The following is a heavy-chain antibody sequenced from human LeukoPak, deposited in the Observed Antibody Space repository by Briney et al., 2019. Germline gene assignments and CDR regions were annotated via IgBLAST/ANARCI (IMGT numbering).Heavy chain of an antibody. CDR1: GGSISSSNW. CDR2: IYHSGST. V-gene: IGHV4-4*02. J-gene: IGHJ5*02. CDR3: ARVPGIFAITPGSTLPFDP. Sequence: SETLSLTCAVSGGSISSSNWWSWVRQPPGKGLEWIGEIYHSGSTNYNPSLKSRVTISVDKSKNQFSLKLSSVTAADTAVYYCARVPGIFAITPGSTLPFDPWGQGTLVTVSS. D-gene: IGHD1-14*01.